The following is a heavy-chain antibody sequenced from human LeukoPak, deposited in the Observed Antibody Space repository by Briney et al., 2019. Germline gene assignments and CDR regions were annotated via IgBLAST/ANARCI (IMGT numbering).Heavy chain of an antibody. J-gene: IGHJ4*02. CDR1: GGSFSGYY. CDR2: INHSGST. D-gene: IGHD6-13*01. Sequence: PSETLSLTCAVYGGSFSGYYWSWIRQPPGKGLEWIGEINHSGSTNYNPSLKGRVTISIDTFKKQFSLKMNSVTAADTTVYYCARAGSPAADKGTFDYWGQGTLVTVSS. CDR3: ARAGSPAADKGTFDY. V-gene: IGHV4-34*01.